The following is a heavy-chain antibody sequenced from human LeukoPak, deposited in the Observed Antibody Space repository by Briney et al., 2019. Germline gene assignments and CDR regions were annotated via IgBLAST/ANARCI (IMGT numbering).Heavy chain of an antibody. J-gene: IGHJ3*02. CDR2: IYYSGST. CDR1: GGSISGYD. D-gene: IGHD1-26*01. Sequence: TTSETLSLTCTVSGGSISGYDWSWIRQPPGKGLEWVGYIYYSGSTSYNPSLKSRVTISVDTSKNQFSLKLSSVTAADTAVYYCAREGARWEPSFSAFDIWGQGTMVTVSS. V-gene: IGHV4-59*01. CDR3: AREGARWEPSFSAFDI.